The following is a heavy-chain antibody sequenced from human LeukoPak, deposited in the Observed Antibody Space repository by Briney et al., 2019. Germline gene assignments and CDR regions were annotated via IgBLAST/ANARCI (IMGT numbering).Heavy chain of an antibody. J-gene: IGHJ4*02. CDR3: ARRDYYGSGSYSSFDY. CDR2: INHSGST. D-gene: IGHD3-10*01. CDR1: GGSFSGYY. Sequence: SETLSLTCAVYGGSFSGYYWSWIRQPPGKGLEWIGEINHSGSTNYNPSLKSRVTISVDTSKNQFSLKLSSVTAADTAVYYCARRDYYGSGSYSSFDYWGQGTLVTVSS. V-gene: IGHV4-34*01.